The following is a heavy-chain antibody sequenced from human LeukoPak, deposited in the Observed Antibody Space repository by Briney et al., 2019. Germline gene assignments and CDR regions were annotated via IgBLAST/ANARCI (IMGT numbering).Heavy chain of an antibody. CDR2: IQYDGSNK. D-gene: IGHD2-2*01. CDR1: GFTFSSYG. V-gene: IGHV3-30*02. J-gene: IGHJ4*02. Sequence: GGSLRLSCAASGFTFSSYGMHWVRQAPGKGLEWVAFIQYDGSNKYYADSVKGRFTISRDNSKNTLSLQMNSLRAEDTAVYYCAESPLIVVVPAAEYYFDYWGQGTLVTVSS. CDR3: AESPLIVVVPAAEYYFDY.